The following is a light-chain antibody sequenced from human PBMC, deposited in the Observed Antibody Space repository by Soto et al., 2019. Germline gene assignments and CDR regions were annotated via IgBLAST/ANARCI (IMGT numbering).Light chain of an antibody. J-gene: IGKJ1*01. CDR2: DAS. Sequence: EIVMTQSPVTLSVSPGERATLSCRASQSVRSNLAWYQQKPGQAPRLLMYDASTRATGIPARFSGSGSGTEFTLTISSLQSEDFAVYYCQQYNNWPPWTFGQGTKVDI. CDR1: QSVRSN. V-gene: IGKV3-15*01. CDR3: QQYNNWPPWT.